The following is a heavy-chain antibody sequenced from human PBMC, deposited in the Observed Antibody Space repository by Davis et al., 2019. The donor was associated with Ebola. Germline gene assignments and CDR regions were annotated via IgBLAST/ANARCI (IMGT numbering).Heavy chain of an antibody. Sequence: PGGSLRLSCAASGFTFSDFYMHWIRQAPGKGLECVSYISGSDGSMYYADSVKGRFTISRDNAKNSLYLQMNSLRADDTAVYYCAKSFLITGSHMSEFRGVDYWGQGTVVTVSS. CDR1: GFTFSDFY. V-gene: IGHV3-11*01. D-gene: IGHD2-8*02. CDR3: AKSFLITGSHMSEFRGVDY. J-gene: IGHJ4*02. CDR2: ISGSDGSM.